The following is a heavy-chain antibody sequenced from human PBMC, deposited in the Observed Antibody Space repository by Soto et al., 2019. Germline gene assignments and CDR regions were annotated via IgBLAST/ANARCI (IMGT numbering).Heavy chain of an antibody. Sequence: QVQLVESGGGVVQPGRSLRLSCAASGFTFSSYGMHWVRQAPGKGLEWVAVISYDGSNKYYADSVKGRFTISRDNSKNTLYLQMNSLRAEDTAVYYCAREYFPPHGTTRSYYYYGMDVWGQGTTVTVSS. CDR2: ISYDGSNK. V-gene: IGHV3-30*03. D-gene: IGHD1-1*01. CDR1: GFTFSSYG. J-gene: IGHJ6*02. CDR3: AREYFPPHGTTRSYYYYGMDV.